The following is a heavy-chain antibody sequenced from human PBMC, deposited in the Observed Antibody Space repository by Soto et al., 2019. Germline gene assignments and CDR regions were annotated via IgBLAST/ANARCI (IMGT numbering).Heavy chain of an antibody. CDR2: IYATGDT. D-gene: IGHD1-26*01. CDR3: VRDGTKSLRDRFEP. V-gene: IGHV4-4*07. J-gene: IGHJ5*02. Sequence: ASETLSLTCNVSGASLSRYYLSWIRQPPGKGLEWIGRIYATGDTDYNPSLKSRISMSVDMSKKQFSLTLRSVTAADTAIYYCVRDGTKSLRDRFEPWGRGILVTVYS. CDR1: GASLSRYY.